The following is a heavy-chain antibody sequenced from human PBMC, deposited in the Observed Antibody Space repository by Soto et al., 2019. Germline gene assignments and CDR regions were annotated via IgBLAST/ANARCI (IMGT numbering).Heavy chain of an antibody. CDR2: IIPIFGTA. CDR1: GGTFSSYA. Sequence: VASVKVSCKASGGTFSSYAISWVRQAPGQGLEWMGGIIPIFGTANYAQKFQGRVTITADESTSTAYMELSSLRSEDTGVYYCARDEGGYSYGNLLKYCGQGTLVTDS. CDR3: ARDEGGYSYGNLLKY. J-gene: IGHJ4*02. V-gene: IGHV1-69*13. D-gene: IGHD5-18*01.